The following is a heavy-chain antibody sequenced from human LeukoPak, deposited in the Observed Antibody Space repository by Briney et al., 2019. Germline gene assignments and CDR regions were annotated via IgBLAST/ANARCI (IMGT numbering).Heavy chain of an antibody. V-gene: IGHV3-7*01. CDR2: IKYDGSEE. J-gene: IGHJ4*02. CDR1: GFTFSSYG. CDR3: AYTNHLTY. Sequence: GGSLRLSCSASGFTFSSYGMHWVRQAPGQGLEWVANIKYDGSEEYYADSVKGRFTISRDNAKNSLSLQMNYVRAGDTAIYYCAYTNHLTYWGQGTLVTVSS. D-gene: IGHD3-16*01.